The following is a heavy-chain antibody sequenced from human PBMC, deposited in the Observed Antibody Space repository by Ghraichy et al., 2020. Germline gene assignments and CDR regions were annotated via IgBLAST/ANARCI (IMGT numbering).Heavy chain of an antibody. CDR1: GGSFSGYY. CDR2: INHSGST. CDR3: ARAYSGYAMFNDY. J-gene: IGHJ4*02. V-gene: IGHV4-34*01. D-gene: IGHD5-12*01. Sequence: SETLSLTCAVYGGSFSGYYWSWIRQPPGKGLEWIGEINHSGSTSYNPSLTSRVTISVDTSKNQFSLKLSSVTAADTAVYYCARAYSGYAMFNDYWGQGTLVTVSS.